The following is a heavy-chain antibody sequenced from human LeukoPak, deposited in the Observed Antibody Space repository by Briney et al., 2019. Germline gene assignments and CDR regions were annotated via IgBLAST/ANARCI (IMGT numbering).Heavy chain of an antibody. CDR3: AKGGATGGRFEN. Sequence: QSGGSLRLSCAASGFPFNVQTMSWVRQAPGKGLDWVASMKEDGSEIYCVDSVKGRFTISRDNPKNSLYLQMNNLRAEDTAMYYCAKGGATGGRFENWGQGTLVTVSS. CDR2: MKEDGSEI. V-gene: IGHV3-7*01. D-gene: IGHD1-26*01. J-gene: IGHJ4*02. CDR1: GFPFNVQT.